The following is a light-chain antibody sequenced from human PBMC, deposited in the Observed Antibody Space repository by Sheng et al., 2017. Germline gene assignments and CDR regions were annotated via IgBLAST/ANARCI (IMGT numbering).Light chain of an antibody. CDR3: SSRTSNSPYV. J-gene: IGLJ1*01. V-gene: IGLV2-14*03. CDR1: IGDVGGYDY. CDR2: DVS. Sequence: QSALTQPASVSGSPGQSITISCTGTIGDVGGYDYVSWYQQRPGNVPKLLIYDVSNRPSGVSNRFSGSKSGNTASLTISGLQAEDEADYYCSSRTSNSPYVFGTGTEVTVL.